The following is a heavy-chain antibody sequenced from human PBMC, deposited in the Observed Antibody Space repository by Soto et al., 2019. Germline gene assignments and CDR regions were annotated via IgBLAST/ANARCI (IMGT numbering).Heavy chain of an antibody. V-gene: IGHV5-51*01. CDR2: ILSDDADT. D-gene: IGHD2-21*01. J-gene: IGHJ6*02. CDR3: ARQGFSKRYFYAAGV. Sequence: PLKVSCKASGYSFTSYWIGWVRQTPGKGLEWMGIILSDDADTRYSPSVEGHVTISADRSTNTAFLHLRSLDASDTATYFCARQGFSKRYFYAAGVWGQRTTVTVSS. CDR1: GYSFTSYW.